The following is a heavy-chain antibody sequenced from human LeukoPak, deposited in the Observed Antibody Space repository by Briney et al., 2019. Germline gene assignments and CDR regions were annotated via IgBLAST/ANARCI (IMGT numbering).Heavy chain of an antibody. CDR2: ISGSGGST. D-gene: IGHD2/OR15-2a*01. Sequence: GGALRLSCAASGFTFSSYGMSWVRQAPGKGLEWVSAISGSGGSTYYADSVKGRFTISRDNSKNTLYLQMNSLRAGDTAVYYCATSGLSRFGFWGQGTLVTVSS. J-gene: IGHJ4*02. CDR1: GFTFSSYG. V-gene: IGHV3-23*01. CDR3: ATSGLSRFGF.